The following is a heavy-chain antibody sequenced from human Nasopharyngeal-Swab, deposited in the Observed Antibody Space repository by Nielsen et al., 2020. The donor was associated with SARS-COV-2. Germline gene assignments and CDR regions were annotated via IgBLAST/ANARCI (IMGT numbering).Heavy chain of an antibody. CDR2: IKEDGSDK. D-gene: IGHD4-17*01. CDR1: GFTFSSYW. Sequence: GESLKISCAASGFTFSSYWMSWVRQAPGKGLEWVANIKEDGSDKYHVDSVKGRFTISRDNAKNSLYLQMNSLRAEDMAVYYCARGYGMTTVFEGDYWGQGTLVTVSS. CDR3: ARGYGMTTVFEGDY. J-gene: IGHJ4*02. V-gene: IGHV3-7*01.